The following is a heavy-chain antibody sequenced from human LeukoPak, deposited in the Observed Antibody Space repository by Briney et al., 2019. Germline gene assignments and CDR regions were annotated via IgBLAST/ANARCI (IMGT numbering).Heavy chain of an antibody. D-gene: IGHD5-24*01. V-gene: IGHV3-7*04. Sequence: GGSLRLSCAASGFTFSSYSMSWVRQAPGRGLEWVGNIKQDGSETKSVDSVEGRFTISRDNAKNSLYLQMNSLRAEDTAMYYCARGDGYYYNFDDWGQGTLVTVSS. CDR2: IKQDGSET. CDR3: ARGDGYYYNFDD. CDR1: GFTFSSYS. J-gene: IGHJ4*02.